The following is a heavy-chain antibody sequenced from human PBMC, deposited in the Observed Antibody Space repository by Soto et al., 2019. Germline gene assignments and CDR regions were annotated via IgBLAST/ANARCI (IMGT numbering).Heavy chain of an antibody. CDR3: ATSRSDYGDHFDY. D-gene: IGHD4-17*01. J-gene: IGHJ4*02. CDR1: GGSISSGGYS. Sequence: QLQLQESGSGLVKPSQTLSLTCAVSGGSISSGGYSWSWIRQPPGKGLEWIGYIYHSGSTYYNPSLKSRVTISVDRSKNQFFLKLSSVTAADTAVYYCATSRSDYGDHFDYWGQGTLVTVSS. V-gene: IGHV4-30-2*01. CDR2: IYHSGST.